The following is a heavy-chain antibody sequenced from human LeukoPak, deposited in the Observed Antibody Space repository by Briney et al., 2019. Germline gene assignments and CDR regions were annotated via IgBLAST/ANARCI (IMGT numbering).Heavy chain of an antibody. CDR3: ARTRYYYNSRSYGAPYYFDY. CDR1: GFTFSNSGM. Sequence: GSLRLSCAASGFTFSNSGMNWVRQAPGKGLEWIGSIYYSGSTYYNPSLKSRVTISVDTSKNQFSLKLSSVTAADTAVYYCARTRYYYNSRSYGAPYYFDYWGQGTLVTVSS. CDR2: IYYSGST. D-gene: IGHD3-10*01. J-gene: IGHJ4*02. V-gene: IGHV4-38-2*01.